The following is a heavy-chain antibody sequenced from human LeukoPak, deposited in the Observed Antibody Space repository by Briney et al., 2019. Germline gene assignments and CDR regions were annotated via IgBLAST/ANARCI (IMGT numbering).Heavy chain of an antibody. CDR3: ARARSSGYYYGS. Sequence: PSETLSLTCTVSGGSISSYYWSWIRQPPGKGLEGIGYIYYSGSTNYNPSLKSRVTISVDTSKTQFSLKLSSVTAADTAVYYCARARSSGYYYGSWGQGTLVTVSS. CDR1: GGSISSYY. D-gene: IGHD3-22*01. V-gene: IGHV4-59*01. J-gene: IGHJ5*02. CDR2: IYYSGST.